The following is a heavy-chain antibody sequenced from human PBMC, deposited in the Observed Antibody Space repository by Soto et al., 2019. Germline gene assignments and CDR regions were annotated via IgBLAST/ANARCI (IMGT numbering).Heavy chain of an antibody. J-gene: IGHJ3*02. V-gene: IGHV3-23*01. D-gene: IGHD2-8*02. CDR2: ILVDGRT. CDR3: AKATATGGGAFDI. Sequence: GSLRLSCAASGFICSSYDMSWVRQAPGKGLEWVSTILVDGRTFYVDSVKGRFTISRDNSQNTVYLQMNSLTAGDTALYYCAKATATGGGAFDICGQGTMVTVSS. CDR1: GFICSSYD.